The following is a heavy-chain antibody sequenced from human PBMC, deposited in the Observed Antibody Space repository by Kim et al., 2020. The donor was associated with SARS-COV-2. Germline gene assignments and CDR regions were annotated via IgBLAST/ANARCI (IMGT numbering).Heavy chain of an antibody. D-gene: IGHD3-22*01. CDR2: ISSSSIYI. J-gene: IGHJ4*02. CDR1: GFTFSSYS. CDR3: ARDLGSYYYDSSGYY. V-gene: IGHV3-21*01. Sequence: GGSLRLSCAASGFTFSSYSMNWVRQAPGKGLEWVSSISSSSIYIYYADSVKGRFTIPRDNATNSLYLKMNSLRAEATAVYYCARDLGSYYYDSSGYYWGQGTLVTVSS.